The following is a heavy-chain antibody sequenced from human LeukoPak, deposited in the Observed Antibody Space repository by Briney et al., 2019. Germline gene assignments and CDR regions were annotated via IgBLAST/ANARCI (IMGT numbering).Heavy chain of an antibody. V-gene: IGHV1-2*02. Sequence: ASVTVSCKASGYTFTGYYMHWVRQAPGQGLEWMGWINPNSGGTNYAQKFQGRVTMTRDTSISTAYMELSRLRSDDTAVYYCARDLNTMVRGVIINWFDPWGQGTLVTVSS. CDR1: GYTFTGYY. CDR2: INPNSGGT. CDR3: ARDLNTMVRGVIINWFDP. J-gene: IGHJ5*02. D-gene: IGHD3-10*01.